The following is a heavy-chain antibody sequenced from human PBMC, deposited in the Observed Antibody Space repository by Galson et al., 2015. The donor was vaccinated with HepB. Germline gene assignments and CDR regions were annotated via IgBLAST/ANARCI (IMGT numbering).Heavy chain of an antibody. Sequence: SLRLSCAASGFTFSNYSMNWVRQAPGKGLEWVSSISSATSYIYYADSVEGRFTISRDNAKNSLYLQMNSLRAEDTAVYYCARHRDQSWSLYYFDSWGQGTLVTVSS. J-gene: IGHJ4*02. CDR1: GFTFSNYS. CDR2: ISSATSYI. V-gene: IGHV3-21*01. CDR3: ARHRDQSWSLYYFDS. D-gene: IGHD6-13*01.